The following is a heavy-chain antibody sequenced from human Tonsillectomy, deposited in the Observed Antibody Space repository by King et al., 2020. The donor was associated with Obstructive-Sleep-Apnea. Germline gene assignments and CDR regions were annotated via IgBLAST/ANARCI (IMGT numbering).Heavy chain of an antibody. Sequence: LQLQESGPGLVKPSETLSLTCAVSGGSISSSTYEWGWIRQPPGKGLEGIGSIYSSGRTYSNPSLKSRLTISVDTCKKQFSLKLTSVTAAEPAVYYCARGRAAGTKTFDPWGQGTLVTVSS. V-gene: IGHV4-39*07. CDR2: IYSSGRT. CDR3: ARGRAAGTKTFDP. D-gene: IGHD1-1*01. CDR1: GGSISSSTYE. J-gene: IGHJ5*02.